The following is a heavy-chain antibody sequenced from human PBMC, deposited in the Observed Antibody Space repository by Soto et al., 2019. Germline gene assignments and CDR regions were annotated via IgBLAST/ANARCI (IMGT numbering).Heavy chain of an antibody. CDR2: IIPILGIA. V-gene: IGHV1-69*02. J-gene: IGHJ4*02. CDR3: ATSPVTTPHHYFDY. Sequence: QVQLVQSGAEVKKPGSSVKVSCKASGGTFSSYTISWVRQAPGQGLEWMGRIIPILGIANYAQKFQGRVTITADKSTSTAYMELSSLRSEDTAVYYCATSPVTTPHHYFDYWGQGTLVTVSS. D-gene: IGHD4-17*01. CDR1: GGTFSSYT.